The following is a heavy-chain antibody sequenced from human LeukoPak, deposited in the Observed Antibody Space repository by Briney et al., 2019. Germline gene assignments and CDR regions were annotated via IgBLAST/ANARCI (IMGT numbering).Heavy chain of an antibody. Sequence: PGRSLRLSCAASGFTFSSYAMHWVRQAPGKGLEWVAVISYDGSNKYYADSVKGRFTISRDNSKNTLYLQMNSLRAEDTAVYYCAKDRGSNYDAGWFDPWGQGTLVTVSS. CDR3: AKDRGSNYDAGWFDP. CDR2: ISYDGSNK. J-gene: IGHJ5*02. D-gene: IGHD4-4*01. CDR1: GFTFSSYA. V-gene: IGHV3-30-3*01.